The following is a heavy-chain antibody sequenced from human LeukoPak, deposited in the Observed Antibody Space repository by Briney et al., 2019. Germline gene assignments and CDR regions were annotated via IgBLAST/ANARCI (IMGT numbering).Heavy chain of an antibody. V-gene: IGHV1-2*02. Sequence: ASVRVSCKASGYTFTGYYMHWVRQAPGQGLEWMGWINPNSGGTNYAQKFQGRVTMTRDTSISTAYMELSRLRSDDTAVYYCARDNFSLGSYVYWGQGTLVTVSS. CDR2: INPNSGGT. CDR1: GYTFTGYY. D-gene: IGHD3-16*01. CDR3: ARDNFSLGSYVY. J-gene: IGHJ4*02.